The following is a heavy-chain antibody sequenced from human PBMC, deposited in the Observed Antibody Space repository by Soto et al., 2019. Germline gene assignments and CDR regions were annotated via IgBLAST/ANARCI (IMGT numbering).Heavy chain of an antibody. CDR2: IYYSGST. V-gene: IGHV4-31*03. Sequence: SXTLSLTCTFSGGSIRSGGYYWSWIRQHPVKGLEWIGYIYYSGSTYYNPSLKSRVTISVDTSKNQFSLKLSSVTAADTAVYYCARDRRPSSSSNYYYGMDAWGQGNTVTVSS. D-gene: IGHD6-6*01. CDR1: GGSIRSGGYY. CDR3: ARDRRPSSSSNYYYGMDA. J-gene: IGHJ6*02.